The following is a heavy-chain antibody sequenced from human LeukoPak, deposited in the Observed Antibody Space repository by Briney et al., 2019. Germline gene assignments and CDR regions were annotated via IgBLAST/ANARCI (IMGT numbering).Heavy chain of an antibody. D-gene: IGHD6-13*01. J-gene: IGHJ6*02. CDR2: IYYSGST. CDR3: ARHIAAADYMDV. Sequence: SETLSLTCTVSGGSISRYYWSWIRQPPGKGLEWIGYIYYSGSTNYNPSLESRVTISVDTSKNQFSLKLSSVTAADTAVYYCARHIAAADYMDVWGQGTTVTVSS. V-gene: IGHV4-59*08. CDR1: GGSISRYY.